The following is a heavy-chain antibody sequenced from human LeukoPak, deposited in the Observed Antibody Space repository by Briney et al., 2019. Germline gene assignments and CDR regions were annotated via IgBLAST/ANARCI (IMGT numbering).Heavy chain of an antibody. Sequence: GASVKVSCKASGYTFTGYYMHWVRQAPGQGLEWMGWINPNSGGTNYAQKFQGRVTMTRDTSISTAYMELSRLRSDDTAVYYCARVEGDYYYDSSGYYSYWGQGTLVTVSS. D-gene: IGHD3-22*01. CDR2: INPNSGGT. CDR1: GYTFTGYY. CDR3: ARVEGDYYYDSSGYYSY. V-gene: IGHV1-2*02. J-gene: IGHJ4*02.